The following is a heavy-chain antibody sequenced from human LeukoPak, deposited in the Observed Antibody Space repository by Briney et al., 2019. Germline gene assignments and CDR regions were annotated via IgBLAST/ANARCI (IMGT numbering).Heavy chain of an antibody. CDR3: ARGADSSGYYSIFYFDY. CDR1: GGSISSYY. J-gene: IGHJ4*02. V-gene: IGHV4-59*01. CDR2: IYYSGST. D-gene: IGHD3-22*01. Sequence: AETLSLTCTVSGGSISSYYWNWIRQPPGKGLEWIGYIYYSGSTNYNPSLKSRVTISVDTSKNQFSLKLSSVTAADTAVYYCARGADSSGYYSIFYFDYWGQGTLVAVSS.